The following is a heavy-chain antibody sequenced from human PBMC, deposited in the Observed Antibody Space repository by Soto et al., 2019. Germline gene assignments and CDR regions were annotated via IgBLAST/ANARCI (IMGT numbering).Heavy chain of an antibody. J-gene: IGHJ4*02. CDR2: IAYDGRNK. CDR1: GFTFSSYA. CDR3: ARELERVFDY. D-gene: IGHD1-1*01. V-gene: IGHV3-30*04. Sequence: QVQLVESGGGVVQPGRSLRLSCAASGFTFSSYAMHWVRQAPGKGLEWVAVIAYDGRNKYYADSVKGRFTISRDHSKNTLYLQMNSLRIEDTAVYYCARELERVFDYWGQGPLVTVSS.